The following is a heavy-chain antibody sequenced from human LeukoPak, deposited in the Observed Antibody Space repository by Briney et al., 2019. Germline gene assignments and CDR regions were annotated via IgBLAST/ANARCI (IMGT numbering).Heavy chain of an antibody. Sequence: GGSLRLSCAASGFTFSSYAMSWVRQAPGKGLEWVSAISGSGAKTYYADFVKGRFTISRDNSKNTLYLQMNSLRAEDTAVYYCAKEYSGSFSPFPSYFDYWGQGTLVTVSS. CDR1: GFTFSSYA. D-gene: IGHD1-26*01. CDR3: AKEYSGSFSPFPSYFDY. V-gene: IGHV3-23*01. CDR2: ISGSGAKT. J-gene: IGHJ4*02.